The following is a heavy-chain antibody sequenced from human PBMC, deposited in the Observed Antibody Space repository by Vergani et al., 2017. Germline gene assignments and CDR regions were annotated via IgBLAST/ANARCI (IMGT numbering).Heavy chain of an antibody. Sequence: QVQLQESGPGLVKPSETLSLTCTVSGGSISSYYWSWIRQPPGKGLEWIGYIYYSGSTNYNPSLQSRVTISVDTSKNQFSLKLSSVTAADTAVYYCARRESTSHHWYFDLWGRGTLVTVSS. CDR3: ARRESTSHHWYFDL. D-gene: IGHD2-2*01. V-gene: IGHV4-59*01. CDR2: IYYSGST. CDR1: GGSISSYY. J-gene: IGHJ2*01.